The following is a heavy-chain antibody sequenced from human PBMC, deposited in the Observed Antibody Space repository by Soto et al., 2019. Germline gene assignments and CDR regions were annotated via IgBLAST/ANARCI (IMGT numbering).Heavy chain of an antibody. J-gene: IGHJ5*02. CDR1: GGSVRGYY. CDR2: INDSGST. CDR3: ARNGYDTRNHHFEP. V-gene: IGHV4-34*01. D-gene: IGHD3-22*01. Sequence: PXXTLSLPCAVYGGSVRGYYWSCIPQPPGKGLEWIGEINDSGSTKYNPSLKSRVTISVDTSKNQFSLSLSSVTAADTAVYFCARNGYDTRNHHFEPWRQGNLVPAPQ.